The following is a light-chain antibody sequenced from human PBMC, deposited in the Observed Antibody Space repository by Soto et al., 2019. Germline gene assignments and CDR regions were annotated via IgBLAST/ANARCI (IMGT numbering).Light chain of an antibody. CDR3: SSYAGNNPLA. CDR1: SSDVGGYNY. CDR2: EVT. V-gene: IGLV2-8*01. J-gene: IGLJ1*01. Sequence: QSALTQPPSASGSPGQSVTISCAGTSSDVGGYNYVSWYQQHPGKAPKLMIYEVTKRPSGVPDRFSGSRSGNTASLTVSGLQAEDEADYFCSSYAGNNPLAFGTGTKLTLL.